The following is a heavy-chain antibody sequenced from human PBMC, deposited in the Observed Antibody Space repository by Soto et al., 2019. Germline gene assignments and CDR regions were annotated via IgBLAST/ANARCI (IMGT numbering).Heavy chain of an antibody. D-gene: IGHD3-3*01. CDR3: ARGQIDLITILGVGIVAPHYGMEV. CDR1: GFTFISYD. CDR2: IGTAGDT. Sequence: GGSLRLSCAASGFTFISYDMHWVRQATGKGLEWVSAIGTAGDTYYPGSVKGRFTISRENAKNSLYLQMNSLRAKDTAVYYCARGQIDLITILGVGIVAPHYGMEVWGKGTTVTVAS. V-gene: IGHV3-13*01. J-gene: IGHJ6*04.